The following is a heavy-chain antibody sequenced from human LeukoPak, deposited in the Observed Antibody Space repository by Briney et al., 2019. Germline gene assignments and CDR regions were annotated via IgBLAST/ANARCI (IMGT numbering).Heavy chain of an antibody. CDR1: GYTFTSYG. J-gene: IGHJ4*02. V-gene: IGHV1-18*01. D-gene: IGHD3-10*01. Sequence: GASVKVSCKASGYTFTSYGISWMRQAPGQGLEWMGWISTYNGNTDYAQKFQGRVTMTRDTSISTAYMELSRLRSDDTAIYYCARDLGYGSGSDYNRRGDYWGQGTLVTVSS. CDR2: ISTYNGNT. CDR3: ARDLGYGSGSDYNRRGDY.